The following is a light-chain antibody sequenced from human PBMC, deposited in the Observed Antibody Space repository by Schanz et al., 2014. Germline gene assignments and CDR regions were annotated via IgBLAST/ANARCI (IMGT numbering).Light chain of an antibody. CDR3: AAWDDSLKGWV. J-gene: IGLJ3*02. CDR1: SSNIGAGYD. CDR2: ANS. V-gene: IGLV1-40*01. Sequence: QSVLTQPPSMSGAPGQRVTISCTGSSSNIGAGYDVHWYQQLPGTAPKLLIYANSNRPSGVPDRFSGSKSGTSASLTISGLQSEDEATYYCAAWDDSLKGWVFGGGTKLTVL.